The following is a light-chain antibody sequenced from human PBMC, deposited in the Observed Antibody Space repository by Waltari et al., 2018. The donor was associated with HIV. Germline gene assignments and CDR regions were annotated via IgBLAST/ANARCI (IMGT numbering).Light chain of an antibody. CDR2: QHN. CDR1: KLGDKY. CDR3: QAWDSSNVV. Sequence: SYELTQPPSVSVSPGQTASITCSGAKLGDKYACWYQQKPGPSPLLVIYQHNKRPSGIPERFSGSNSGNTATLTISGTQAMDEADYFCQAWDSSNVVFGGGTKLTVL. J-gene: IGLJ2*01. V-gene: IGLV3-1*01.